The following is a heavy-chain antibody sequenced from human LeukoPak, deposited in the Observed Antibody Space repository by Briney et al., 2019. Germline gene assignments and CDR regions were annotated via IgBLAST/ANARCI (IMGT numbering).Heavy chain of an antibody. Sequence: PGGSLRLSWAASGFTFSSYSVNWVRQAPGEGLELVSSISTSSSYIYYADSVRGRFTISRDNAKNSLYLQMNSLRAEDTAVYSCARGADGVSSNSRGWFDPWGQGTLVTVSS. CDR1: GFTFSSYS. CDR3: ARGADGVSSNSRGWFDP. D-gene: IGHD2-15*01. V-gene: IGHV3-21*01. J-gene: IGHJ5*02. CDR2: ISTSSSYI.